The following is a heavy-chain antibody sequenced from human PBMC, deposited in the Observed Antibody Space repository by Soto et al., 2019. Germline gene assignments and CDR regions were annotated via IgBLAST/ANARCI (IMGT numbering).Heavy chain of an antibody. CDR3: ARASLDVVVVAATFDY. V-gene: IGHV1-3*01. Sequence: ASLKVSCKASGYTFTSYAMHWVRQAPGQRLEWMGWINAGNGNTKYSQKFQGRVTITRDTSASTAYMELSSLRSEDTAVYYCARASLDVVVVAATFDYWGQGTLVTVSS. D-gene: IGHD2-15*01. J-gene: IGHJ4*02. CDR1: GYTFTSYA. CDR2: INAGNGNT.